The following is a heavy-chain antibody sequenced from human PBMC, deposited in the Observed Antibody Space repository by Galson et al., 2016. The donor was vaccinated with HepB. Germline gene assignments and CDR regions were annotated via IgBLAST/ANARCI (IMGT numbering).Heavy chain of an antibody. D-gene: IGHD1-26*01. CDR1: GFTFSSFS. V-gene: IGHV3-48*02. J-gene: IGHJ4*02. CDR2: ISSSTII. Sequence: SLRLSCAASGFTFSSFSMNWVRRAPGRGLEWVSYISSSTIIYCADSVKGRFTISRDNAKNSLYLQMNSLRDEDTAVYYCARDLHSGSYTFDYWGRGTLVTVSS. CDR3: ARDLHSGSYTFDY.